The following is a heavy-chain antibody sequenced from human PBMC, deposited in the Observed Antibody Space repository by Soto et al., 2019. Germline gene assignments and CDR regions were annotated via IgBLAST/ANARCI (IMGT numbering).Heavy chain of an antibody. J-gene: IGHJ4*02. CDR2: IKSIPDGGTT. Sequence: EVQLAESGGGLVKPGGSLRLSCAASGFPFSRAWMTWVRQDPAKGLEWVGRIKSIPDGGTTDYAAPVRGRFTISRDDSKNTVYLQMNSLKTEDTAVYFCPTQLGTDTDEPDYWGQGTLVTVSS. D-gene: IGHD1-1*01. CDR3: PTQLGTDTDEPDY. V-gene: IGHV3-15*01. CDR1: GFPFSRAW.